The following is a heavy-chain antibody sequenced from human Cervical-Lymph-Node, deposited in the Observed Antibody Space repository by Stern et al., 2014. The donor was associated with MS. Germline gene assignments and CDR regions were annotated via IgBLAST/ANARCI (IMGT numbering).Heavy chain of an antibody. V-gene: IGHV2-5*02. J-gene: IGHJ4*02. Sequence: QVTLKESGPALVKPTQTLTLTCTFSGFSLSTSGLGVGWIRQPPGEALELLAYIYWDDQKRYSPSLKTRLTIPKDPSKNQVVLTLTNVDPVDKATYYGAPRTAGPFDYWGPGTLVTVPP. D-gene: IGHD1-14*01. CDR2: IYWDDQK. CDR1: GFSLSTSGLG. CDR3: APRTAGPFDY.